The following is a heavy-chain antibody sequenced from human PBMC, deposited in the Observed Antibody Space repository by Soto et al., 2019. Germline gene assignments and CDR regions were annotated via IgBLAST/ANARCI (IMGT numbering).Heavy chain of an antibody. CDR2: ISDSGRTT. CDR3: AKDAGSSSPNWFDL. V-gene: IGHV3-23*01. J-gene: IGHJ5*02. D-gene: IGHD6-6*01. Sequence: GGSLRLSCAASGFTLTNYAMNWVRQAPGKGLEWVSAISDSGRTTYYVDSVKGRFTVSRDNSKNTQYLQMNSLRAEDTAVYYCAKDAGSSSPNWFDLWGQGTLVTVSS. CDR1: GFTLTNYA.